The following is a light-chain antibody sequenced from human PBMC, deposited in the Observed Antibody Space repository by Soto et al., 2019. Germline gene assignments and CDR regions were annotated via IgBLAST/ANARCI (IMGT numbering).Light chain of an antibody. CDR1: QSVSRY. CDR3: QQYNNWQLIT. J-gene: IGKJ5*01. V-gene: IGKV3D-15*01. CDR2: DAS. Sequence: EIVMTQSPATLSVSPGERATLSCRASQSVSRYLAWYQQKPGQAPRLLIYDASTRADGIPGRFSGSGSGTEFTLTISSLQSEDFAVYYCQQYNNWQLITFGQGTRLDIK.